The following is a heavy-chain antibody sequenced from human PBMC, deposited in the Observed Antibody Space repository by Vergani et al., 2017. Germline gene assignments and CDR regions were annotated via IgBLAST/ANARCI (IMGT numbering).Heavy chain of an antibody. Sequence: EVQLLESGGNLIQPGGSLRLSCGASGFTFSSYAMTWVRLAPGKGLQWVSAISGSGGNTFYTDSVKGRFTISRDNSKDTLYPQMNSLRVEDTAIYYCAKARDPNCKGGNCYSYYYGLDLWGQGTTVTVSS. J-gene: IGHJ6*02. CDR1: GFTFSSYA. CDR2: ISGSGGNT. CDR3: AKARDPNCKGGNCYSYYYGLDL. D-gene: IGHD2-21*01. V-gene: IGHV3-23*01.